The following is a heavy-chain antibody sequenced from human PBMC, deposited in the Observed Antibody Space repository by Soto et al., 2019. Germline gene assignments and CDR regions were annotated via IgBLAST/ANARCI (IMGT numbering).Heavy chain of an antibody. CDR1: GGSISSYY. J-gene: IGHJ6*02. D-gene: IGHD2-2*01. CDR2: IYYNGNT. Sequence: SETLSLTCTVSGGSISSYYWSWIRQPPGKGLEWIGYIYYNGNTNYNPSLKSRVTISVDTSKNQFSLKLSSVTAADTAVYYCARTIVLVPAAIFRSYYYGMDVWGQGTTVTVSS. V-gene: IGHV4-59*08. CDR3: ARTIVLVPAAIFRSYYYGMDV.